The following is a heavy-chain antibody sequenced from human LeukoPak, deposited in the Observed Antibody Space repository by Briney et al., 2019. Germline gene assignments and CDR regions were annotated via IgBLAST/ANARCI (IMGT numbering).Heavy chain of an antibody. D-gene: IGHD6-6*01. V-gene: IGHV1-18*01. CDR3: ARVDAQLAAVLFWFDP. J-gene: IGHJ5*02. CDR1: GYTFTSYG. CDR2: ISAYNGNT. Sequence: ALVKVSCKASGYTFTSYGISWARQAPGQGLEWMGWISAYNGNTNYAQKLQGRVTMTTDTSTSTAYMELRSLRSDDTAVYYCARVDAQLAAVLFWFDPWGQGTLVTVSS.